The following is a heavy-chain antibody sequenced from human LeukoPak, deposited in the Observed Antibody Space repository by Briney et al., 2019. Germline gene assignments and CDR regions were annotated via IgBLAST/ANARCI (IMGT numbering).Heavy chain of an antibody. V-gene: IGHV3-74*01. CDR2: INSDGSST. Sequence: GGSLRLSCAASGFTFSSYWMHWVRHAPGKGLVWVSRINSDGSSTSYADSVKGRFTISRDNAKNSLFLQMNSLRAEDTALYYCAKGDYGDYGRGYFDYWGQGTLVTVSS. J-gene: IGHJ4*02. CDR1: GFTFSSYW. CDR3: AKGDYGDYGRGYFDY. D-gene: IGHD4-17*01.